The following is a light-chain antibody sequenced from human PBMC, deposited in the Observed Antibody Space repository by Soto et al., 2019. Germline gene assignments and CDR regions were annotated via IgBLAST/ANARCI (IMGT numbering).Light chain of an antibody. CDR1: NIGSKS. CDR3: QVWDSSSDHYV. Sequence: VVTQPPSVSVAPGKTATITCEGNNIGSKSVHWYQQKPGQAPVLVIYYGSDRPSGIPERFSGSNSGSAATLTLSRVEAGDEADYFCQVWDSSSDHYVFGAGTKLTVL. V-gene: IGLV3-21*01. CDR2: YGS. J-gene: IGLJ1*01.